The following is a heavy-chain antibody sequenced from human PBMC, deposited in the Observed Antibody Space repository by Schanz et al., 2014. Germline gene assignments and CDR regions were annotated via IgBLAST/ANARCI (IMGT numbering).Heavy chain of an antibody. CDR1: GFTFSSYA. CDR3: ARGLIAAAGGAFDY. V-gene: IGHV3-23*04. D-gene: IGHD6-13*01. CDR2: INTGVNT. J-gene: IGHJ4*02. Sequence: EVQLVESGGGLVQPGGSLRLSCAASGFTFSSYAITWVRQAPGKGLEWVSAINTGVNTYYADSVRGRFTMSRDNSKNTLYLQMNSLRAGDAAVYYCARGLIAAAGGAFDYWGQGTLVAVSA.